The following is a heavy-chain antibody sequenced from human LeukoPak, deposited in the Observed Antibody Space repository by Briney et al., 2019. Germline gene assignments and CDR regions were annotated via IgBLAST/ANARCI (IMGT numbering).Heavy chain of an antibody. CDR2: IYPGDPDT. CDR1: GYSFTTYW. D-gene: IGHD3-22*01. Sequence: GESLKISCKGSGYSFTTYWIAWVRQMPGKGLEWMGIIYPGDPDTRYSPSFQGQVTISADKSISTAYLQWSSLKASDTAMYYCARRPYDSSGYEDYWGQGTLVTVSS. V-gene: IGHV5-51*01. J-gene: IGHJ4*02. CDR3: ARRPYDSSGYEDY.